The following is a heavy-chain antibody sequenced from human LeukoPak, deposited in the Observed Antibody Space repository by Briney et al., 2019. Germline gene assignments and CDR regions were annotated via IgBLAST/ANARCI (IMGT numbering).Heavy chain of an antibody. CDR1: GGSISSGGNS. Sequence: PSETLSLTCAVSGGSISSGGNSWSWLRQPPGKGLEWIGYISYSGNTYYNSSLKSRVTISVDTSKNQFSLKLSSVTAADTAVYYCARVDHYDFWVFPWGQGTLVTVSS. CDR3: ARVDHYDFWVFP. J-gene: IGHJ5*02. V-gene: IGHV4-30-4*07. CDR2: ISYSGNT. D-gene: IGHD3-3*01.